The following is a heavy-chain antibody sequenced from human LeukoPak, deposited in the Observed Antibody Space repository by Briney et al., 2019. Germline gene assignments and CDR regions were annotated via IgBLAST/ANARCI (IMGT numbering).Heavy chain of an antibody. J-gene: IGHJ4*02. V-gene: IGHV3-23*01. D-gene: IGHD2-15*01. CDR3: AKQLGYCSDGSCYFPY. Sequence: PGGSLRLSCAASGFTFSSSAMSWVRQVPGKGLEWVSAISNNGGYTYYAGSVQGRFTISRDNSKSTLCLQMNSLRAEDTAVYYCAKQLGYCSDGSCYFPYWGQGTLVTVSS. CDR2: ISNNGGYT. CDR1: GFTFSSSA.